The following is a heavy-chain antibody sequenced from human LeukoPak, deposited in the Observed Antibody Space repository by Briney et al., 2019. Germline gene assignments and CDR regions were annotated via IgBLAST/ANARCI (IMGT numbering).Heavy chain of an antibody. D-gene: IGHD3/OR15-3a*01. CDR1: GFSFTSYW. V-gene: IGHV5-51*01. CDR2: IYPADSDT. CDR3: ARFWTGYSDY. J-gene: IGHJ4*02. Sequence: GESLKISCKGSGFSFTSYWFGWVRQMPGKGLEWMGLIYPADSDTRYSPSFQGQVTISADRSISTAYLQWSSLKASDTVMYYCARFWTGYSDYWGQGTLVTVSS.